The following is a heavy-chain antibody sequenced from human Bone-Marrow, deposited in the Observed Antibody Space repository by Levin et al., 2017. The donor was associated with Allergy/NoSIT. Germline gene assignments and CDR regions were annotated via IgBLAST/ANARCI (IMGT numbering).Heavy chain of an antibody. CDR3: ARGAYSFDY. V-gene: IGHV3-23*01. Sequence: GESLKISCAAFHTYAMTWVRQAPGQGLEWISAISGTGGSTYYADSVKGRFTISRDNSKDTLYLQMNGLRVDDTAVYYCARGAYSFDYWGQGTLVTVSS. CDR2: ISGTGGST. J-gene: IGHJ4*02. CDR1: HTYA.